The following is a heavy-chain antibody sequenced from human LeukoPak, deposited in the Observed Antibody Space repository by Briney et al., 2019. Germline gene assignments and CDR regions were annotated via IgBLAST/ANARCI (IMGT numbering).Heavy chain of an antibody. Sequence: PGGSLRLSCAASGFTFSSYAMSWVRQAPGKGLEGVSAISGSGGSTYYADSVKGRFTISRDNSKNTLYLQMNSLRAEDTAVYYCAKDTPSIVGATGNYWGQGTLVTVSS. CDR3: AKDTPSIVGATGNY. CDR1: GFTFSSYA. CDR2: ISGSGGST. V-gene: IGHV3-23*01. D-gene: IGHD1-26*01. J-gene: IGHJ4*02.